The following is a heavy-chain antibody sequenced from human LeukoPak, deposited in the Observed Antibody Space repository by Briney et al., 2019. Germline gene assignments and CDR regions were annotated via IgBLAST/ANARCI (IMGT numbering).Heavy chain of an antibody. J-gene: IGHJ3*02. Sequence: KTGGSLRLSCTASGFTFSNAWMSWVRQAPGKGLEWVGRIKSKSDGGTTDYAAPVKGRFTISRDDSKNTLYLQMNSLKTEDTAAYYCTRLWFGEFIWGQGTMVSVSS. D-gene: IGHD3-10*01. CDR2: IKSKSDGGTT. CDR1: GFTFSNAW. CDR3: TRLWFGEFI. V-gene: IGHV3-15*01.